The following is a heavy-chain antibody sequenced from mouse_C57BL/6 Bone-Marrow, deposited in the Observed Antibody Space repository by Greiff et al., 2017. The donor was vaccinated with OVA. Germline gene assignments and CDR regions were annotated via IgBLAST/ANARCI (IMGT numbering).Heavy chain of an antibody. J-gene: IGHJ2*01. V-gene: IGHV14-4*01. CDR3: TTRGLRGY. Sequence: EVQLQQSGAELVRPGASVKLSCTASGFNIKDDYMHWVKQRPEQGLEWIGWIDPENGDTEYASKFQGKATITADTSSNTAYLQLSSLTSEDTAVYYCTTRGLRGYWGQGTTLTVSS. D-gene: IGHD2-2*01. CDR2: IDPENGDT. CDR1: GFNIKDDY.